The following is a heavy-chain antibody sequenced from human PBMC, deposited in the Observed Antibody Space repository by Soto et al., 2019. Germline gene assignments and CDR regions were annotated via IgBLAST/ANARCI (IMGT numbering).Heavy chain of an antibody. CDR1: GGSITRYY. D-gene: IGHD6-19*01. CDR2: IYNSGNT. CDR3: ARTGYSSGFYYFDH. Sequence: SETLSLTCTVSGGSITRYYWSWIRQPPGKGLEWIGYIYNSGNTNYNPSLKSRVTISVDTSKNQFSLKLSSVTAADTAVYYCARTGYSSGFYYFDHWGQGTLVTVSS. V-gene: IGHV4-59*01. J-gene: IGHJ4*02.